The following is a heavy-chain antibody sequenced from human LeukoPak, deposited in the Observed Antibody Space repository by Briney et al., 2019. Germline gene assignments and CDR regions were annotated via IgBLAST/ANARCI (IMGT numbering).Heavy chain of an antibody. Sequence: ASVKVSCKASGYTFTSYGISWVRQAPGQGLEWMGWISAYNGNTNYAQKLQGRVTMTTDTSTSTAYMGLRSLRSDDTAVYYCARATALVPAAFYWGQGTLVTVSS. D-gene: IGHD2-2*01. J-gene: IGHJ4*02. V-gene: IGHV1-18*01. CDR2: ISAYNGNT. CDR1: GYTFTSYG. CDR3: ARATALVPAAFY.